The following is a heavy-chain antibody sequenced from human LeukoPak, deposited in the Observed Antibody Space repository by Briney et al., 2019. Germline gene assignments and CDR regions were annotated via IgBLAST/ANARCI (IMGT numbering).Heavy chain of an antibody. CDR3: ARERRYSSSWYVMGYFQH. Sequence: ASVKVSCKASGYTFTSYYMHWVRQAPGQGLEWMGWISTNTGNPTYAQGFTGRFVFSLDTSVSTAYLQISSLKAEDTAVYYCARERRYSSSWYVMGYFQHWGQGTLVTVSS. D-gene: IGHD6-13*01. CDR1: GYTFTSYY. CDR2: ISTNTGNP. J-gene: IGHJ1*01. V-gene: IGHV7-4-1*02.